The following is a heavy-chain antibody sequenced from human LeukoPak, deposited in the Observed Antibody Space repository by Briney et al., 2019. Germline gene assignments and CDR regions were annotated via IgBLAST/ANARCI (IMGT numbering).Heavy chain of an antibody. CDR1: GASISAYQ. Sequence: SGTLSLTCAVSGASISAYQWSWVRQPAGKGLEWMGRIYSSGRTNYIPSLKSRLTMSVDTSKNPISLKLNYVTAADTAVYYCARDYSYPGYWGQGTLVTVSS. V-gene: IGHV4-4*07. CDR3: ARDYSYPGY. CDR2: IYSSGRT. J-gene: IGHJ4*02. D-gene: IGHD5-18*01.